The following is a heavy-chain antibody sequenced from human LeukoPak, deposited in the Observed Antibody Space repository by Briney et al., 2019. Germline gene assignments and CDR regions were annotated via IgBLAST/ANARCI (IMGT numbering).Heavy chain of an antibody. CDR1: GYTFTRYA. V-gene: IGHV7-4-1*02. CDR2: INTNTGNP. D-gene: IGHD3-22*01. J-gene: IGHJ4*02. CDR3: ARAYYYDSSGPPETSGYFDY. Sequence: GASVNVSCKASGYTFTRYAMNWVRQAPGQGLEWMGWINTNTGNPTYAQGFTGRFVFSLDTSVSTAYLQISSLKAEDTAVYYCARAYYYDSSGPPETSGYFDYWGQGTLVTVSS.